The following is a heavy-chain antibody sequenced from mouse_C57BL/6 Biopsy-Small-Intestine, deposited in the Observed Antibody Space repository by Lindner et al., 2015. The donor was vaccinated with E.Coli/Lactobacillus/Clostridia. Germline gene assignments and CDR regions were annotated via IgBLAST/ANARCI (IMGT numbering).Heavy chain of an antibody. J-gene: IGHJ2*01. CDR2: INPGSGGT. D-gene: IGHD2-4*01. CDR3: ARSRGNYDYDDGGFDY. CDR1: GYAFTNYL. V-gene: IGHV1-54*01. Sequence: VQLQESGAELVRPGTSVKVSCKASGYAFTNYLIEWVKQRPGQGLEWIGVINPGSGGTNYNEKFKGKATLTADKSSSTAYMQLSSLTSEDSAVYFCARSRGNYDYDDGGFDYWGQGTTLTVSS.